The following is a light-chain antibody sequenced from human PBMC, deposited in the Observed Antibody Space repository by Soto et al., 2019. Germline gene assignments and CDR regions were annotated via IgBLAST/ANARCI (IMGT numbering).Light chain of an antibody. J-gene: IGKJ1*01. Sequence: EIVCTSSCAPLSLSPGSRSAPSGMAIPSVSRSNLAGSRQNPGQAPRLLIYGAYSRVTGITDRFSGSGSGTDFTLTISRLEPEDCAVYYCQQYGSSPWRSAQGSKV. CDR1: PSVSRSN. CDR3: QQYGSSPWR. CDR2: GAY. V-gene: IGKV3-20*01.